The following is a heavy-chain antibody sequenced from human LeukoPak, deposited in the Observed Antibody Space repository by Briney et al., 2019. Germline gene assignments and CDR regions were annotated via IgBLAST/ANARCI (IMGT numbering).Heavy chain of an antibody. Sequence: GGSLRLSCAASGFTFSSYAMSWVRQAPGKGLEWVSAISGRGGSTYYADSVKGRFTISRDNSKNTLYLQMNSLRAEDTAVYYCAKGDVLRYFDWSDTRFDYWGQGTLVTVSS. V-gene: IGHV3-23*01. CDR1: GFTFSSYA. D-gene: IGHD3-9*01. J-gene: IGHJ4*02. CDR3: AKGDVLRYFDWSDTRFDY. CDR2: ISGRGGST.